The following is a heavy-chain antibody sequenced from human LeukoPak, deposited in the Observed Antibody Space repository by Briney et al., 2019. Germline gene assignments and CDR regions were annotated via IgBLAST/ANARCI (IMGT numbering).Heavy chain of an antibody. CDR3: ARDQEGFDY. CDR1: GYTFTNYY. Sequence: ASVKVSCKASGYTFTNYYMYWVRQAPGQGLEWMGMIYPRDGSTSYAQNLQGRVTETRDTSTTTVHIELRGLRSEDTAVYYCARDQEGFDYWGQGTVVTVSS. V-gene: IGHV1-46*04. CDR2: IYPRDGST. J-gene: IGHJ4*02.